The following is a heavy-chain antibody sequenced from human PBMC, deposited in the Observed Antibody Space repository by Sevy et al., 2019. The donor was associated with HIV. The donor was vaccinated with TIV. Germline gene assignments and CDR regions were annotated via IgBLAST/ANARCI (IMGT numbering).Heavy chain of an antibody. V-gene: IGHV3-33*01. CDR2: IWYEGINK. D-gene: IGHD5-12*01. CDR3: ARERRSSWIDY. CDR1: GFSFSTYG. J-gene: IGHJ4*01. Sequence: GGSLRLSCTASGFSFSTYGMHWVRQAPGKGREWVAIIWYEGINKDYAEPVKGRFTISRDNSKNTLYLQMNSLRVDDTAVYYCARERRSSWIDYWGQGTLVTVSS.